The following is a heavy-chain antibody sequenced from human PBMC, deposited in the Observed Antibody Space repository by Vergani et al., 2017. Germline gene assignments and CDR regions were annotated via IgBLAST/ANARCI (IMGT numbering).Heavy chain of an antibody. Sequence: QVQLVQSGSELKKPGASVKVSCEASGYTFTDYAMTWVRQAPGQGLEWMGWINTNTGNPTYAQSFTGRFVFSLDTSVSTAYLQINSLKAEDTAVYYCARDYVSDPGWLFDYWGQGTLVTVSS. V-gene: IGHV7-4-1*02. CDR3: ARDYVSDPGWLFDY. CDR1: GYTFTDYA. D-gene: IGHD6-19*01. J-gene: IGHJ4*02. CDR2: INTNTGNP.